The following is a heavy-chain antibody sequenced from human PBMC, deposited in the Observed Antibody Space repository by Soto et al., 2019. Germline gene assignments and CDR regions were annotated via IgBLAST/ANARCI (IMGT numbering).Heavy chain of an antibody. Sequence: QVQLVQSGAEVKKPGSSVKVSCKASGGTFSSYAISWVRQAPGHGLEWMGGIIPIFGTANYEQKFQGRVTIPADKSASTAYMELSSLRSEDTAVYYCARAPGDYYDSSGYGPWFDPWGQGTLVTVSS. D-gene: IGHD3-22*01. CDR1: GGTFSSYA. J-gene: IGHJ5*02. CDR2: IIPIFGTA. CDR3: ARAPGDYYDSSGYGPWFDP. V-gene: IGHV1-69*06.